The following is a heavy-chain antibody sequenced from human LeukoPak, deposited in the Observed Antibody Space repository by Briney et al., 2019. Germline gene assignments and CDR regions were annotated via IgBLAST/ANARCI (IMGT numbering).Heavy chain of an antibody. J-gene: IGHJ3*01. CDR2: IKSNTDGGTT. D-gene: IGHD1-26*01. V-gene: IGHV3-15*01. Sequence: GGSLRLSCVASGFTFRNVWMTWVRQAPGKGLEWVGRIKSNTDGGTTDYAAPVKGRFTISRDDSKNTLYLQMNSLKSEDTAVYYCTTGLGARGVHSFDVWGQGTMVTVSS. CDR3: TTGLGARGVHSFDV. CDR1: GFTFRNVW.